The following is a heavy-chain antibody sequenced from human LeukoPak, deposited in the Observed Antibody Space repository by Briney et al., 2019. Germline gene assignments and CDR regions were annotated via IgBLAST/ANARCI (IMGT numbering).Heavy chain of an antibody. J-gene: IGHJ4*02. CDR1: GFTLSSYG. V-gene: IGHV3-33*01. CDR2: IWYDGSNK. Sequence: GGSLRLSCAASGFTLSSYGMHWVRQAPGKGLEWVAVIWYDGSNKYYADSVKGRFTISRDNSKNTLYLQMNSLRAEDTAVYYCAATTAMVHHSLDYWGQGTLVTVSS. D-gene: IGHD5-18*01. CDR3: AATTAMVHHSLDY.